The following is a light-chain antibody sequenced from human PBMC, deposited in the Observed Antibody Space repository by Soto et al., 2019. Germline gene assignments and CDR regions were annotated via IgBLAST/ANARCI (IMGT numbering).Light chain of an antibody. J-gene: IGKJ3*01. Sequence: DIQMTQSPSSVSASVGDRVTITCRASQGISSWLAWYQQKPEKAPKLLISAASTLQSGVPSRFSGNGSGTAFTLTISSLQPEDFATYYCQQADSLPFSFGPGTKVDIK. CDR2: AAS. CDR1: QGISSW. V-gene: IGKV1-12*01. CDR3: QQADSLPFS.